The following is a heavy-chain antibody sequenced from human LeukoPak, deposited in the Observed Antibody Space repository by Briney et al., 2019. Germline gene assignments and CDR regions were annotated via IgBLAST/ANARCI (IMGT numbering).Heavy chain of an antibody. J-gene: IGHJ6*02. D-gene: IGHD2-2*01. V-gene: IGHV4-39*01. CDR3: ASLKTVPAATTYYYYGMDV. CDR2: IYYSGST. Sequence: PSETLSLTCTVSRGSISSSSYYWGWIRQPPGKGLEWIGSIYYSGSTYYNPSLKSRVTISVDTSKNQFSLKLSSVTAADTAVYYCASLKTVPAATTYYYYGMDVWGQGTTVTVSS. CDR1: RGSISSSSYY.